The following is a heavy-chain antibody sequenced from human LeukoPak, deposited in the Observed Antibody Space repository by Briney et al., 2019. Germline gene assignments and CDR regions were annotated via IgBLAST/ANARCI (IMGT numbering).Heavy chain of an antibody. CDR3: AKVPQAVRYFYYYMDV. CDR2: ISGSGGTT. D-gene: IGHD3-10*01. V-gene: IGHV3-23*01. CDR1: GFIFSNYG. J-gene: IGHJ6*03. Sequence: GGTLRLSCAASGFIFSNYGMSWVRQAPGKGLEWVSAISGSGGTTYYADSVKGRFTISRDNSKNTLSLQMNSLRAEDTAVYHCAKVPQAVRYFYYYMDVWGKGTTVTISS.